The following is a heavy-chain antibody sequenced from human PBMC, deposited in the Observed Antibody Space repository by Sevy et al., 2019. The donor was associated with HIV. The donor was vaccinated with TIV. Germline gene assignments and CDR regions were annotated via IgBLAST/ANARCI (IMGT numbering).Heavy chain of an antibody. CDR1: ESSLSKLS. D-gene: IGHD2-15*01. CDR3: AILDRVVGFTKGVSFDP. CDR2: YSPEDAET. J-gene: IGHJ5*02. V-gene: IGHV1-24*01. Sequence: ASVKVSCKVSESSLSKLSIHWVRQAPGKGLEWMGGYSPEDAETFYAQTLEGRVTMTEDTSTDTAYMELSSLTSEDTAVYYCAILDRVVGFTKGVSFDPWGQGTLVTVSS.